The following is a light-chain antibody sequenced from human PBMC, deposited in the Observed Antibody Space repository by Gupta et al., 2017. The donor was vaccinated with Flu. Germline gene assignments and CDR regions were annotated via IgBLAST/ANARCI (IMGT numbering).Light chain of an antibody. V-gene: IGKV3D-11*02. CDR1: QSVRKY. CDR3: QHRTNGHPNDT. CDR2: DAS. Sequence: TLSLSLGERATLTCRARQSVRKYLGWYEKKPRPAPERLIYDASTRPKGSIASCSGSGAGTDSNLTISSREPEDCEVYYCQHRTNGHPNDTFGQGTKLDIK. J-gene: IGKJ2*01.